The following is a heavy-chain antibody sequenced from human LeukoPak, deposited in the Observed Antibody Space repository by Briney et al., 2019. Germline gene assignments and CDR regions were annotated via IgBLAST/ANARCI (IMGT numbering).Heavy chain of an antibody. Sequence: GGSLRLSCAASGFTFSSYAMSWVRQAPGKGLEWVSAISGSGGSTYYADSVKGRFTISRDNSKNTLYLQMNSLRAEDTAVYYCAKDLFAGDCYYYGMDVWGQGTTVTVSS. V-gene: IGHV3-23*01. CDR2: ISGSGGST. CDR1: GFTFSSYA. CDR3: AKDLFAGDCYYYGMDV. J-gene: IGHJ6*02. D-gene: IGHD1-14*01.